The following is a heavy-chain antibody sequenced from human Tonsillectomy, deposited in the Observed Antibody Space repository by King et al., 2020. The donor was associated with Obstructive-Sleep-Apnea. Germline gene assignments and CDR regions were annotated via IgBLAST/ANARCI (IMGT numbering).Heavy chain of an antibody. CDR1: GFTFGDYA. V-gene: IGHV3-49*03. D-gene: IGHD6-13*01. Sequence: VQLVESGGGLVQPGRSLRLSCTASGFTFGDYAMSWFRQAPGKGREWVGFIRSKAYGGPTEYAAFVKGRFTIPGDDSKSIALLQMNSLKTEDTAVYYCTRDNPRSSWTSDYWGQGALVTVSS. CDR3: TRDNPRSSWTSDY. J-gene: IGHJ4*02. CDR2: IRSKAYGGPT.